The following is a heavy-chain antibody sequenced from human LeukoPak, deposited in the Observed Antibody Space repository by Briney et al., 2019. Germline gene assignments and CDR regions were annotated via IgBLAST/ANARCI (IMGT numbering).Heavy chain of an antibody. D-gene: IGHD6-19*01. CDR1: GYTLTSYY. V-gene: IGHV1-46*01. J-gene: IGHJ4*02. Sequence: ASVKVSCKASGYTLTSYYIHWVRQAPGHEFEWMGVFNPRDGSTSYSHKFAGRVTMTRDTSTGTAYMDLSSLRPEDTAVYYCARERLAVAGESVWGQGTLVTVSS. CDR2: FNPRDGST. CDR3: ARERLAVAGESV.